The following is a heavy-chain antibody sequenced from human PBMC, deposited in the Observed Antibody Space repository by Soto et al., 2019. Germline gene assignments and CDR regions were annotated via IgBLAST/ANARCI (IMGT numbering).Heavy chain of an antibody. Sequence: ESVGGVVQPGGSLRISCAASGFVFRNLTMNWVRQAPGKGLEYVAIISFNGGVIFDADSVRGRFTISRDNAKNILYLDMTNLRPEDSGVYYCAKIMIQGVLVDALDVWGRGTTATVS. CDR2: ISFNGGVI. V-gene: IGHV3-23*01. CDR3: AKIMIQGVLVDALDV. D-gene: IGHD3-10*01. CDR1: GFVFRNLT. J-gene: IGHJ6*02.